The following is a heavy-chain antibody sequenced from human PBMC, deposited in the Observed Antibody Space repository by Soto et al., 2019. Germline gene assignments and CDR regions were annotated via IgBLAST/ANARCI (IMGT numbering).Heavy chain of an antibody. D-gene: IGHD3-10*01. CDR3: ATYYYGSGSYSGIDP. J-gene: IGHJ5*02. CDR2: FDPEDGET. V-gene: IGHV1-24*01. CDR1: GYTLTELS. Sequence: ASVKVSCKVSGYTLTELSMHWVRQAPGKGLEWMGGFDPEDGETIYAQKFQGRVTMTEDTSTDTAYMELSSLRSEDTAVYYCATYYYGSGSYSGIDPWGQGTLVTVSS.